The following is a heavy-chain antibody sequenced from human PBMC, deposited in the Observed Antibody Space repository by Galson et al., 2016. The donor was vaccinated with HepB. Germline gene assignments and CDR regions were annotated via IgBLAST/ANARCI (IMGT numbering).Heavy chain of an antibody. V-gene: IGHV4-4*01. CDR1: GGAISRDNW. J-gene: IGHJ4*02. CDR3: AGGWGYYRSSGFYPYYFDY. D-gene: IGHD3-22*01. Sequence: ETLSLNCAVSGGAISRDNWWSWVRQLPGKGRGWIGEIFHRGTINYNPYLKSRVTISVDKCKKQFSLKLSSVTAADTAVYSCAGGWGYYRSSGFYPYYFDYWGQGILVTVSS. CDR2: IFHRGTI.